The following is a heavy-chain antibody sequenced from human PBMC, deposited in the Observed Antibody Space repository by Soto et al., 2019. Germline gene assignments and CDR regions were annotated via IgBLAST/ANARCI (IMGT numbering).Heavy chain of an antibody. V-gene: IGHV1-46*01. Sequence: ASVKVSCKASGYTFTGYYMHWVRQAPGQGLEWMGIINPSGGSSSYAQKFQGRVTMTRDTSTNTVSMELNSLRFEDTAVYYCGRGSLITMIVNYWGQGTLVTVSS. D-gene: IGHD3-22*01. CDR3: GRGSLITMIVNY. CDR1: GYTFTGYY. J-gene: IGHJ4*02. CDR2: INPSGGSS.